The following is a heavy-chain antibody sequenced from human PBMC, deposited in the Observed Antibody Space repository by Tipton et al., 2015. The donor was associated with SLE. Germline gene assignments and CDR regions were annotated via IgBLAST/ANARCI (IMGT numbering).Heavy chain of an antibody. CDR3: AREGSSWYYFDY. V-gene: IGHV4-59*01. CDR2: IYYSGST. Sequence: LRLSCTVSGGSISSYYWSWIRQPPGKGLEWIGYIYYSGSTNYNPSLKSRVTISVDTSKNQFSLKLSSVTAADTAAYYCAREGSSWYYFDYWGQGTLVTVSS. J-gene: IGHJ4*02. D-gene: IGHD6-13*01. CDR1: GGSISSYY.